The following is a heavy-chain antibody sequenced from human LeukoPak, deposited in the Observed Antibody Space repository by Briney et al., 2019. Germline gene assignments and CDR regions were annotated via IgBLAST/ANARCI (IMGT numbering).Heavy chain of an antibody. V-gene: IGHV3-13*04. CDR3: ARGALGFDY. J-gene: IGHJ4*02. Sequence: GGSLRLSCAASGFTFSTYDMHWVRQAAGKGLEWVSGIGKGGDTYYAGSVKGRFTTSRESAKRSVYLQMNNLRAGDTAVYYCARGALGFDYWGQGTLVTVSS. CDR1: GFTFSTYD. CDR2: IGKGGDT.